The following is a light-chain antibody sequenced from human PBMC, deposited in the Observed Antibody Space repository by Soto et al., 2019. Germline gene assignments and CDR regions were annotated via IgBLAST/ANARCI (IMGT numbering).Light chain of an antibody. CDR3: SSYTSSSTSHYV. CDR1: SSDVGGYNY. V-gene: IGLV2-14*01. J-gene: IGLJ1*01. CDR2: EVS. Sequence: QSALTQPASVSGSPGQSITISSTGTSSDVGGYNYVSWYQQHPGKAPKLMIYEVSNRPSGVSNRFSGSKSGNTASLTISGLQAEDEADYYCSSYTSSSTSHYVFGTGTKVTVL.